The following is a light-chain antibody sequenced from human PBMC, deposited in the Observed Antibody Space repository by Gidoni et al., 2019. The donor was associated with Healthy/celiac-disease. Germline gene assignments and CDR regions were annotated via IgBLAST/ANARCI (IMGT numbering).Light chain of an antibody. V-gene: IGKV1-5*03. CDR1: HSISSP. J-gene: IGKJ2*01. CDR3: RQYNTYSRT. Sequence: DIHMTQSPSTLSASVGDRVTITCRASHSISSPLAWYQQKPGKAPKLLIYKASSLESGVPSRFSGSGSGTEFTLTISSLQPDDFATYYCRQYNTYSRTFGQGTKLEIK. CDR2: KAS.